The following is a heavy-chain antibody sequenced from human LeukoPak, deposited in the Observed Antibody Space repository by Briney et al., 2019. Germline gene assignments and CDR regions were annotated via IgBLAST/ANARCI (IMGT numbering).Heavy chain of an antibody. D-gene: IGHD2-15*01. CDR2: INPNSGGT. Sequence: GASVKVPCKASGYTFTGYYMHWVRQAPGQGLEWMGWINPNSGGTNYAQKFQGRVTMTRDTSISTAYMELSRLRSDDTAVYYCARSRPERYCSGGSCYAYEDFDYWGQGTLVTVSS. V-gene: IGHV1-2*02. CDR1: GYTFTGYY. J-gene: IGHJ4*02. CDR3: ARSRPERYCSGGSCYAYEDFDY.